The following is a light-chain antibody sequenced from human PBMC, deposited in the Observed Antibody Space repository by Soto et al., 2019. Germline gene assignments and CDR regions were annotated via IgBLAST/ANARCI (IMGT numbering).Light chain of an antibody. J-gene: IGLJ2*01. CDR3: QVWDRSTDHVV. CDR2: YDT. Sequence: SYELTQPPSMSVAPGKTARIPCGGNNIGSKSVHWFQQKSGQAPVLVIYYDTDRPSGIPERFSGSNYGNTATLTISRVAVGDEAHYYCQVWDRSTDHVVFGGGTKLTVL. CDR1: NIGSKS. V-gene: IGLV3-21*04.